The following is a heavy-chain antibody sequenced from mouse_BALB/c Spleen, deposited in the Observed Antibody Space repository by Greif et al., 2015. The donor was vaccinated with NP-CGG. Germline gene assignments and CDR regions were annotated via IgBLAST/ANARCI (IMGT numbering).Heavy chain of an antibody. CDR3: TPITTVDFAY. CDR2: IRLKSNNYAT. J-gene: IGHJ3*01. D-gene: IGHD1-1*01. Sequence: EVKVEESGGGLVQPGGSMKLSCVASGFTFSNYWMNWVRQSPEKGLEWVAEIRLKSNNYATHYAESVKGRFTISGDDSKSSVYLQMNNLRAEDTGIYYCTPITTVDFAYWGQGTLVTVSA. V-gene: IGHV6-6*02. CDR1: GFTFSNYW.